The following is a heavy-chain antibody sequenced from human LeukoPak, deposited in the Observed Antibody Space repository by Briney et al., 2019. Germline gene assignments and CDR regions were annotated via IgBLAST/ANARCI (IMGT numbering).Heavy chain of an antibody. CDR3: ARSKTAPGDAFDI. V-gene: IGHV3-66*01. CDR2: LYTAGST. Sequence: GGSLRLSCAASGFTVTNNYMSWVRQAPGKGLEWVSILYTAGSTYYADSVKARFTISRDNSKDTVHLQMNSLRVEDTAVYYCARSKTAPGDAFDIWGQGTMVTVSS. J-gene: IGHJ3*02. CDR1: GFTVTNNY.